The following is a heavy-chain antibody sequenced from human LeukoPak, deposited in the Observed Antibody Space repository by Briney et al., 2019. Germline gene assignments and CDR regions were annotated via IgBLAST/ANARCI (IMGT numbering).Heavy chain of an antibody. CDR2: IYTSGST. J-gene: IGHJ4*02. CDR3: ARDRSLGELTTESPSFDS. CDR1: GGSISSYY. D-gene: IGHD3-16*01. V-gene: IGHV4-4*07. Sequence: SETLSLTCTVFGGSISSYYWGWIRQPAGKGLEWIGRIYTSGSTKYNPSLKSRVTMSVDTSKNQFSLKLSSVTAADTAVYYCARDRSLGELTTESPSFDSWGQGTLVTVSS.